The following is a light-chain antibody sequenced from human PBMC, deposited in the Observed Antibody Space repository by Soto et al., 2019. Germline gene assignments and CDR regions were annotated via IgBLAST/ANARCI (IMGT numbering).Light chain of an antibody. CDR3: QHYNSYSEA. V-gene: IGKV1-5*01. CDR2: AAS. J-gene: IGKJ1*01. Sequence: PSSLSASVGDRVTITCRASQSISSFLNWYQQKPGKAPKLLIYAASSLQSGVPSRFSGSGSGTEFTLTISSLQPDDFATYYCQHYNSYSEAFGQGTKVDIK. CDR1: QSISSF.